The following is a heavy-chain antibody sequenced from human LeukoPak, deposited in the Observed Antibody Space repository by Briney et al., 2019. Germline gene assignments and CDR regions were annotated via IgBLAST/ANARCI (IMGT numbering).Heavy chain of an antibody. D-gene: IGHD5-12*01. V-gene: IGHV4-59*01. CDR2: IYYSGST. Sequence: SETLSLTCTVSDGAITGFSWSWIRQPPGKGLEWIGYIYYSGSTNYNPSLKSRVTISVDTSKNQLSLKLSSVTAADTAVYYCARVGRGYSGYGVDYWGQGTLVTVSS. J-gene: IGHJ4*02. CDR1: DGAITGFS. CDR3: ARVGRGYSGYGVDY.